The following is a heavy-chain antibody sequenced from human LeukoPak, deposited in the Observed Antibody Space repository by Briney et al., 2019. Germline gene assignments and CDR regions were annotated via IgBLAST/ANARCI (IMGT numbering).Heavy chain of an antibody. D-gene: IGHD2-21*02. CDR2: INHGGST. V-gene: IGHV4-34*01. J-gene: IGHJ4*02. Sequence: ESSETLSLTCAVYGGSFSGYYWSWIRQPPGKGLEWIGEINHGGSTNYNPSLKSRVTISVDTSKNQFSLKLSSVTAADTAVYYCARFAVVTATADYWGQGTLVTVSS. CDR1: GGSFSGYY. CDR3: ARFAVVTATADY.